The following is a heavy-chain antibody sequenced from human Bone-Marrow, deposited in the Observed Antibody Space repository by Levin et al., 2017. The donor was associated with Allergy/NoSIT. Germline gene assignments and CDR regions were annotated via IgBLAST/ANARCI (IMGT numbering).Heavy chain of an antibody. V-gene: IGHV4-59*13. CDR3: ARTNVISGIDY. J-gene: IGHJ4*02. D-gene: IGHD1-1*01. CDR1: GGSLGSYF. Sequence: SQTLSLTSTVSGGSLGSYFWSWIRQPPGKGLEWVGYIYYSGSTDYNPSLNSRVNISIDTSRNQFSLKLSSVTAADTAVYYCARTNVISGIDYWGQGTLVTVFS. CDR2: IYYSGST.